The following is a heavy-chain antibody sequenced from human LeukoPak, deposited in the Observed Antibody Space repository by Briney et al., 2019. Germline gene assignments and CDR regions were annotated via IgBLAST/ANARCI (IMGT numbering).Heavy chain of an antibody. Sequence: SQTLSLTCTVSGGSISSGDYYWSWIRQPPGKGLEWIGYIYYSGSTYYNPSLKSRVTMSVDTSKNQFSLKLSSVTAADTAVYYCARGALYDFWSGYYIDYWGQGTLVTVSS. CDR2: IYYSGST. CDR3: ARGALYDFWSGYYIDY. J-gene: IGHJ4*02. V-gene: IGHV4-30-4*08. D-gene: IGHD3-3*01. CDR1: GGSISSGDYY.